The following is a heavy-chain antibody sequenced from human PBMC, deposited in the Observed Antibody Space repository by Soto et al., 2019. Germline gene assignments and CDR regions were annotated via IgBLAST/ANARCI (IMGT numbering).Heavy chain of an antibody. V-gene: IGHV4-31*03. J-gene: IGHJ6*02. CDR1: GGSISSGGYY. CDR2: IYYSGST. Sequence: PSETLSLTCTVSGGSISSGGYYWSWIRQHPGKGLEWIGYIYYSGSTYYNPSLKSRVTISVDTSKNQFSLKLSSVTAADTAVYYCAREKTRITMVRRVNPRPRCYGMDVRGQGTTVTVSS. CDR3: AREKTRITMVRRVNPRPRCYGMDV. D-gene: IGHD3-10*01.